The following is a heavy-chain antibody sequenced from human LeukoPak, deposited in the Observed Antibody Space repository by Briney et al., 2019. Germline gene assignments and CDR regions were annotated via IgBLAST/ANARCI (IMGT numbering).Heavy chain of an antibody. Sequence: GGSLRLSCAASGFTFSTFAMIWVREPPGKGLEWVSSIFPSGGEIHYADSVRGRFTISRDNSKSTLSLQMNSLRAEDTAIYYCATYRQVLLPFESWGQGTLVTVSS. D-gene: IGHD2-8*02. CDR1: GFTFSTFA. V-gene: IGHV3-23*01. CDR2: IFPSGGEI. CDR3: ATYRQVLLPFES. J-gene: IGHJ4*02.